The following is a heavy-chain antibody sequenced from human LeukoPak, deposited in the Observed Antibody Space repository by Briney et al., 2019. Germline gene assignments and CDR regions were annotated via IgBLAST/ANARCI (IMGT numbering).Heavy chain of an antibody. CDR1: GFTFSSYW. CDR2: IKQDGSEK. V-gene: IGHV3-7*01. J-gene: IGHJ5*02. CDR3: AGARGWEFSS. D-gene: IGHD1-26*01. Sequence: GGSLRLSCAASGFTFSSYWMGWVRQAPGMGLEWVAAIKQDGSEKYYLDSVKGRFTISRDNAKNSLFLQMNSLRAEDTAVYYCAGARGWEFSSWGQGTLVTVSS.